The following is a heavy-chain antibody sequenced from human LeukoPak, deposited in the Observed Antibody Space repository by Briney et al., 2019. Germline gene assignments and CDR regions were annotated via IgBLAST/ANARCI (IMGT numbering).Heavy chain of an antibody. CDR2: INWNGRNV. D-gene: IGHD3-22*01. CDR3: ARVRKQYYYDRSHHRDASDI. J-gene: IGHJ3*02. V-gene: IGHV3-20*04. CDR1: GFTFDDYG. Sequence: GGSLRLSCATSGFTFDDYGMNWVRQAPGKGLEWVSNINWNGRNVDYADSVKGRFTISRDKAMNSLHLQKNSLRAEDTAVYYCARVRKQYYYDRSHHRDASDIWGQGTMVIVSS.